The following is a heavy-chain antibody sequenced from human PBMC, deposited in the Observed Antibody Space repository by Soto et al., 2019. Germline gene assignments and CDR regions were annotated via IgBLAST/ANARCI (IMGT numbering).Heavy chain of an antibody. V-gene: IGHV1-46*01. CDR3: ARGLYSGDK. CDR2: INPNGGST. D-gene: IGHD2-21*01. J-gene: IGHJ4*02. Sequence: QVRLVQSGAEVKKPGASVKVSCKASGYIFTNYYIHWVRQAPGQGLEWMAIINPNGGSTNCAQEFQGRNTLTRNTSTSTVYMDLSSLTSEDTAVYYCARGLYSGDKWGQGTLVNVSS. CDR1: GYIFTNYY.